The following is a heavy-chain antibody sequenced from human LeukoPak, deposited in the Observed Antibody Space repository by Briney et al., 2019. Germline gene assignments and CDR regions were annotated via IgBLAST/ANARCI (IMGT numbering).Heavy chain of an antibody. J-gene: IGHJ3*02. CDR1: GFTFSSYW. CDR3: AREMMYYDILTGYYPENAFDI. V-gene: IGHV3-7*01. D-gene: IGHD3-9*01. CDR2: IKQDGSEK. Sequence: GGSLRLSCAASGFTFSSYWMSWVRQAPGKGLEWVANIKQDGSEKYYVDSVKGRFTISRDNAKNSLYLQMNSLRAEDTAVYYCAREMMYYDILTGYYPENAFDIWGQGTMVTVSS.